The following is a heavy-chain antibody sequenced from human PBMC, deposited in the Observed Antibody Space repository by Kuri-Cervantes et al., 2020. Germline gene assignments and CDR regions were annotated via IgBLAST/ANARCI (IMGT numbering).Heavy chain of an antibody. Sequence: GGSLRLSCAASGFTFDDYAMHWVRQAPGKGLEWVSGISWNSGSIGYADSVKGRFTISRDNAKNSLYLQMNSLRAEDTAVYYCARGFRSRRSWPLGYYYGMDVWGQGTLVTVSS. V-gene: IGHV3-9*01. D-gene: IGHD1-14*01. CDR1: GFTFDDYA. CDR2: ISWNSGSI. J-gene: IGHJ6*02. CDR3: ARGFRSRRSWPLGYYYGMDV.